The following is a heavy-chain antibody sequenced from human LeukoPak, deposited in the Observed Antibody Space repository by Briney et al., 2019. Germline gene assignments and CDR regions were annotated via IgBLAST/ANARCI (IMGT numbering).Heavy chain of an antibody. D-gene: IGHD1-26*01. J-gene: IGHJ4*02. V-gene: IGHV3-30*02. CDR2: IPYDGDNK. Sequence: GGSLRLSCAASRFTFSSYGMHWVRQAPGKGLEWVAFIPYDGDNKYYADSVKGRFTISRDNSKNTLYLQMNSLRAEDTAVYYCVKDGDDSGSYLVYWGQGTLVTVSS. CDR3: VKDGDDSGSYLVY. CDR1: RFTFSSYG.